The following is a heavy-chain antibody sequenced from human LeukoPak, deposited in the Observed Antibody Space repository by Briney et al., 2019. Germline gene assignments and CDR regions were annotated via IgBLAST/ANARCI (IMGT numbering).Heavy chain of an antibody. CDR3: ARGPTNGQAFDY. V-gene: IGHV3-7*01. D-gene: IGHD2-8*01. CDR1: GFTFSSSW. Sequence: GRSLRLSCAASGFTFSSSWMTWVRQVPGKGLEWVASIREDGSQKSSVDSVKGRFTISRDNAKTSLYLQMDSLRAEDMAVYWCARGPTNGQAFDYWGQGTLVSVSS. CDR2: IREDGSQK. J-gene: IGHJ4*02.